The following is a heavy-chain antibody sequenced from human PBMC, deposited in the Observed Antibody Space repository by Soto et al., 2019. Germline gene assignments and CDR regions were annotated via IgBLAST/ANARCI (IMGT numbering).Heavy chain of an antibody. V-gene: IGHV3-7*01. D-gene: IGHD2-15*01. CDR1: GFTFSNYW. J-gene: IGHJ3*01. CDR3: ARYCSGGGCYTPHAFDV. Sequence: EVQLVESGGGLVQPGGSLRLSCAASGFTFSNYWMNWLRQAPGKGLEWVANIKQDGSEKYSVDSVKGRFTISRDNTKNSLYLQMNSLRAEDTAVYYCARYCSGGGCYTPHAFDVWGQGTMVTVSS. CDR2: IKQDGSEK.